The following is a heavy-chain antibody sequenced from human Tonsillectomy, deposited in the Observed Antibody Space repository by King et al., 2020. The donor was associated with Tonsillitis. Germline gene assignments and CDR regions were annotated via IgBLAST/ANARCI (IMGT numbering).Heavy chain of an antibody. D-gene: IGHD4/OR15-4a*01. V-gene: IGHV4-39*01. CDR1: GGSISSSSYY. Sequence: QLQESGPGLVKPSETLSLTCTVSGGSISSSSYYWCWIRQSPGRGLEWIGNVYYSGNTYYNPSLKSRITISVDTSKNQFSLKLSSVTAADTAVFYCARHPLRGLTMYSPVTFDIWGQGTMVTVSS. CDR2: VYYSGNT. J-gene: IGHJ3*02. CDR3: ARHPLRGLTMYSPVTFDI.